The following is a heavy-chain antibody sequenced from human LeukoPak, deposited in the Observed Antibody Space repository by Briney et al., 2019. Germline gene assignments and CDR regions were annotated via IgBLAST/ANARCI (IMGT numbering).Heavy chain of an antibody. CDR3: AKDVAIVVVPADTREIY. V-gene: IGHV3-23*01. D-gene: IGHD2-2*03. J-gene: IGHJ4*02. CDR2: ISGSGGST. CDR1: GFTFSSYA. Sequence: PGGSLRLSCAASGFTFSSYAMSWVRQAPGKGLEWVSAISGSGGSTYYADSVKGRFTISRDNSKNTLYLQMNSLRAEDTAVYYCAKDVAIVVVPADTREIYWGQGTLVTVSS.